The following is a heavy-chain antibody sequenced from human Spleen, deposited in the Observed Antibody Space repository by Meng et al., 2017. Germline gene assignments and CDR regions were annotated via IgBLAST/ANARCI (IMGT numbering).Heavy chain of an antibody. CDR2: IWYDGSNK. D-gene: IGHD4-17*01. J-gene: IGHJ6*02. CDR1: GFTFSSYG. Sequence: GESLKISCAASGFTFSSYGMHWVRQAPGKGLEWVAVIWYDGSNKYYADSVKGRFTISRANSKNTLYLQMNSLRAEDTAVYYCAREGHTTVIDYYYYGMDVWGQGTTVTVSS. CDR3: AREGHTTVIDYYYYGMDV. V-gene: IGHV3-33*01.